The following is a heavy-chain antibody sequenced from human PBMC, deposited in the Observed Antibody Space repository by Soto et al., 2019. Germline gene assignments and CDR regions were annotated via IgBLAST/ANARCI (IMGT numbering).Heavy chain of an antibody. CDR3: AKYSSSWDEDY. CDR2: ISGSGAST. CDR1: GFTFSSYP. V-gene: IGHV3-23*01. J-gene: IGHJ4*02. Sequence: EVQLLESGGGLVQPGGSLRLSCAASGFTFSSYPMTWVRQAPGEGLQWVSSISGSGASTFYAVSVKGRFTISRDNSKNTLTLQMSSLRAGDTAIYYCAKYSSSWDEDYWGQGTLVTVSS. D-gene: IGHD6-19*01.